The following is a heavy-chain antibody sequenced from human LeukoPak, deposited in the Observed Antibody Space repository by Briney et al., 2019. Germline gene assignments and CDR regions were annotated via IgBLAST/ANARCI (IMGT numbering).Heavy chain of an antibody. Sequence: GASVKVSCKASGYTFTSYDINWVRQATGQGLEWMGWMNPNSGNTGYAQKFQGRVTITRNTSISTAYMELSSLRSEDTAVYYCASEDCSGGSCYLDYWGQGTLVTVSS. CDR2: MNPNSGNT. J-gene: IGHJ4*02. CDR3: ASEDCSGGSCYLDY. CDR1: GYTFTSYD. V-gene: IGHV1-8*03. D-gene: IGHD2-15*01.